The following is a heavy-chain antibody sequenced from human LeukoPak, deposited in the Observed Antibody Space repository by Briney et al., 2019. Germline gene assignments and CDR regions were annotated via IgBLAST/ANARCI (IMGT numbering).Heavy chain of an antibody. J-gene: IGHJ4*02. CDR3: ARAGRNDILTGYYPYDY. CDR2: ISAYNGNT. V-gene: IGHV1-18*01. Sequence: GASVKVSCKASGHTFTSYGISWVRQAPGQGLEWMGWISAYNGNTSYAQKLQGRVTMTTDTSTSTAYMELRSLRSDDTAVYYCARAGRNDILTGYYPYDYWGQGTLVTVSS. D-gene: IGHD3-9*01. CDR1: GHTFTSYG.